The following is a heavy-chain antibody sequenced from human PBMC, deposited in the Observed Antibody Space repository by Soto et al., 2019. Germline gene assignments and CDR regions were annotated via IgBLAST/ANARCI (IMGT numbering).Heavy chain of an antibody. CDR3: ARGASSFAWRDAFDI. CDR1: GFRFSTYG. D-gene: IGHD3-3*01. V-gene: IGHV1-18*03. CDR2: ISADNGNT. Sequence: QVQLVQSGSEVKKPGASVKVSCKASGFRFSTYGFNWVRQAPGQGLEWVGWISADNGNTIYAQRLQGRVTMTTDPSTSTAYMDLRSLRSDDIAVYYCARGASSFAWRDAFDIWGQGTMVTVSS. J-gene: IGHJ3*02.